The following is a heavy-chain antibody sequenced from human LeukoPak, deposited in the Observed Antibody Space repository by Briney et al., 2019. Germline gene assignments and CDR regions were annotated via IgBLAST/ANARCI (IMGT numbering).Heavy chain of an antibody. V-gene: IGHV4-39*01. D-gene: IGHD4-17*01. CDR2: IYYSGST. Sequence: SETLSLTCTVSGGSVSSSSYYWGWIRQPPGKGLEWIGSIYYSGSTYYNPSLKSRVTISVDTSKNQFSLKLSSVTAADTALYYCARHNNGDYLYYYYYYYMDVWGKGTTVTISS. CDR1: GGSVSSSSYY. CDR3: ARHNNGDYLYYYYYYYMDV. J-gene: IGHJ6*03.